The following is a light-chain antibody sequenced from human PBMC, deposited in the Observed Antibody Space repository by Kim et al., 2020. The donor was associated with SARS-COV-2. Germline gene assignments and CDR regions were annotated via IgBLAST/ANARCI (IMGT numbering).Light chain of an antibody. CDR2: GVS. J-gene: IGLJ3*02. CDR3: CSYAGSFTLEL. V-gene: IGLV2-23*02. Sequence: IPNSHTGTHSDIGSYHLVSRYPPHPGKAPKLMIYGVSKRPPGVSARFSGSKSGNTASLTISGLQAEDEADYYCCSYAGSFTLELFGGGTKLTVL. CDR1: HSDIGSYHL.